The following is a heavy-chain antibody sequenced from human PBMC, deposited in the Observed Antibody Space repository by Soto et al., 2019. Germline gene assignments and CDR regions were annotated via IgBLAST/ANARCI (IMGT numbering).Heavy chain of an antibody. Sequence: ASVKVSCKSSGYAFKSYDVMWVRKAPGQGLEWMGWISGHNGKADYAENFQGRVIMTTDTSTATASMDLRGLRSDDTAVYYCARKGYIGNFAMDVWGQGTTVT. J-gene: IGHJ6*02. CDR2: ISGHNGKA. D-gene: IGHD5-12*01. CDR3: ARKGYIGNFAMDV. V-gene: IGHV1-18*04. CDR1: GYAFKSYD.